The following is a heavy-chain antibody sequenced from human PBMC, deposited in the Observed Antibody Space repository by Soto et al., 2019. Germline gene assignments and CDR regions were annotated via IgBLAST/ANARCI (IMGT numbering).Heavy chain of an antibody. CDR1: GFTFSNYW. Sequence: EVQLVESGGGLLQPGGSRRLSCAASGFTFSNYWMSWVRQAPGKGLEWVANIKQDGSEKYYVDSVKGRFTISRDNAKNSLYLQMNSLRPEDTAVYYCARTGTTGGYYYYYYMDVWGKGTTVTVSS. V-gene: IGHV3-7*01. CDR2: IKQDGSEK. CDR3: ARTGTTGGYYYYYYMDV. D-gene: IGHD1-1*01. J-gene: IGHJ6*03.